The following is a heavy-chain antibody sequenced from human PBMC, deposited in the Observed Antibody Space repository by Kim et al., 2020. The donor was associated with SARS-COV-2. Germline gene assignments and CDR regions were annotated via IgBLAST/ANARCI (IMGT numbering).Heavy chain of an antibody. CDR3: ARDGSGHWYFDL. J-gene: IGHJ2*01. CDR2: IIPIFGTA. V-gene: IGHV1-69*06. Sequence: SVKVSCKASGGTFSSYAIGWVRQAPGQGLEWMGGIIPIFGTANYAQKFQGRVTITADKSTSTAYMELSSLRSEDTAVYYCARDGSGHWYFDLWGRGTLVTVSS. D-gene: IGHD1-26*01. CDR1: GGTFSSYA.